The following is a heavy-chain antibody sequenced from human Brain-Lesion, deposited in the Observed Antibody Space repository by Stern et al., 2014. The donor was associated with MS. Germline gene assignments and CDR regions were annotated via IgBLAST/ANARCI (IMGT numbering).Heavy chain of an antibody. CDR2: IKEDGTEK. CDR3: ARVYNTNYGIVTRRGSGMDV. CDR1: GFTFGNYW. Sequence: EVQLEESGGGLVQPGGSLTLSCTASGFTFGNYWMTWVRQAPGKGLEWVANIKEDGTEKTYVASVKGRFTTSRDNARNTLSLQINSPRGEDTALYCCARVYNTNYGIVTRRGSGMDVWGQGTTVIVSS. V-gene: IGHV3-7*01. D-gene: IGHD3-10*01. J-gene: IGHJ6*02.